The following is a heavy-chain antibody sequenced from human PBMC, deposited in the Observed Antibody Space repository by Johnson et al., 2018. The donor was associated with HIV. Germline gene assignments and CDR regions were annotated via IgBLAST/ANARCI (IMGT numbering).Heavy chain of an antibody. CDR3: ARVITMIVVVIGDI. V-gene: IGHV3-30*02. CDR1: AFTFSDYG. D-gene: IGHD3-22*01. CDR2: IRSDGSSK. J-gene: IGHJ3*02. Sequence: QVQLVESGGGVVQPGGSLRLSCAASAFTFSDYGMHWVRQAPGKGLEWVAFIRSDGSSKYYADSVKGRFTISRDTSKNTLYLQMNSLRAEDTAVYYCARVITMIVVVIGDIWGQGTMVTVSS.